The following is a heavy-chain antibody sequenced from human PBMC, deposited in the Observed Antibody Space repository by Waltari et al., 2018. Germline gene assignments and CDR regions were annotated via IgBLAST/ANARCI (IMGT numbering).Heavy chain of an antibody. D-gene: IGHD3-16*01. V-gene: IGHV1-69*05. CDR3: ARATWGSGHHDAFDI. CDR1: VGASSSYA. Sequence: QVQLVQSGAEVKKRGSSVTVSGKASVGASSSYALSWVRQHPGQGLEWMGGIIPIFGTANYAQNVQGKVTMTTDESTSTAYMELSSLRSEDTAVYYCARATWGSGHHDAFDIWGQGTMVTVSS. J-gene: IGHJ3*02. CDR2: IIPIFGTA.